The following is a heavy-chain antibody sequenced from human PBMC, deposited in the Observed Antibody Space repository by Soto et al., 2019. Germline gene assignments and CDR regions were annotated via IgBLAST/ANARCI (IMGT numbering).Heavy chain of an antibody. Sequence: QVQLVESGGGVVQPGRSLRLSCAASGFTFSSYGMHWVRQAPGKGLEWVAVISYDGSNKYYADSVKGRFTISRDNSKNTLYLQMNSLRAEDTAVYYCAKVSDILTCYYAYWGQGTLVTVSS. CDR3: AKVSDILTCYYAY. V-gene: IGHV3-30*18. D-gene: IGHD3-9*01. J-gene: IGHJ4*02. CDR2: ISYDGSNK. CDR1: GFTFSSYG.